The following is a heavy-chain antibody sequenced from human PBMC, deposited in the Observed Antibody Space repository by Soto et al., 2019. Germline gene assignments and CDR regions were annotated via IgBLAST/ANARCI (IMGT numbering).Heavy chain of an antibody. V-gene: IGHV3-48*02. CDR3: AMRAPYYYDDSDRIEV. CDR2: ISSSSAFI. CDR1: GFTFSDDS. J-gene: IGHJ4*02. Sequence: EVQLVESGGGLVQTGGSVRLSCVASGFTFSDDSMNWVRQAPGKGLEWISYISSSSAFIFYADSVEGRFTISRDNAKNSLFLQMNSLSDEDTAVYYCAMRAPYYYDDSDRIEVWGQGTLVTVSS. D-gene: IGHD3-22*01.